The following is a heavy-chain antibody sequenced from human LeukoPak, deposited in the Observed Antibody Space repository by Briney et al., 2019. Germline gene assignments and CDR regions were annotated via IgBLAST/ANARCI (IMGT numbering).Heavy chain of an antibody. CDR1: GFTFSRYW. D-gene: IGHD4-11*01. CDR3: SRDQTTAGPSTVDC. Sequence: GGSLRLSCAASGFTFSRYWMHWVLQVPGKGLVWVSRISSDGSNIIYADSVKGRFTISRDNAKSTLYLEMNSLRAEDTAVYFCSRDQTTAGPSTVDCWGQGTLVTVSP. V-gene: IGHV3-74*01. CDR2: ISSDGSNI. J-gene: IGHJ4*02.